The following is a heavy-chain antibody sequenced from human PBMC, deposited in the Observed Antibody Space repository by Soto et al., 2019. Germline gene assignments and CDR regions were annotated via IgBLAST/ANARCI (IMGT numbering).Heavy chain of an antibody. V-gene: IGHV4-59*01. CDR3: ARDRDEITFGGAYYYYYMDV. CDR1: DGSISDYG. CDR2: IYYSGST. D-gene: IGHD3-16*01. J-gene: IGHJ6*03. Sequence: SVTLCLSWSVADGSISDYGWIWILQHQGKGLEWIGYIYYSGSTNYNPSLKSRVTISVDTSKNQFSLKLSSVTAADTAVYYCARDRDEITFGGAYYYYYMDVWGKGTTVTVSS.